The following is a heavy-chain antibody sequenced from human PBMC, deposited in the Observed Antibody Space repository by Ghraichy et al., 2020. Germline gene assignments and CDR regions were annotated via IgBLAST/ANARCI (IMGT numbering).Heavy chain of an antibody. CDR2: ISSSGSTI. D-gene: IGHD3-22*01. V-gene: IGHV3-48*03. CDR1: GFTFSSYE. Sequence: GGSLRLSCAASGFTFSSYEMNWVRQAPGKGLEWVSYISSSGSTIYYADSVKGRFTISRDNAKNSLYLQMNSLRAEDTAVYYCARGSAVTEYYYDSSGYYYYWGQGTLVTVSS. J-gene: IGHJ4*02. CDR3: ARGSAVTEYYYDSSGYYYY.